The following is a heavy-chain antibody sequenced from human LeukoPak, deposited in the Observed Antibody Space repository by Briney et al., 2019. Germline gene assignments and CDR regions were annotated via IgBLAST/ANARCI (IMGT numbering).Heavy chain of an antibody. J-gene: IGHJ4*02. Sequence: SETLSLTCTVPGGAIISDNFYWGWVRQPPGKGLEWVGSINYSGTTYYNPSLRSRLSISVDTSRTQFFLRLNSVTAADTAVYYCGRLFDSWGRGILVTVSS. CDR2: INYSGTT. CDR3: GRLFDS. V-gene: IGHV4-39*01. CDR1: GGAIISDNFY.